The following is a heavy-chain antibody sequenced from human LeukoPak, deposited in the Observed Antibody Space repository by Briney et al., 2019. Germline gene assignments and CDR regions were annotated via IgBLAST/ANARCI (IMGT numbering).Heavy chain of an antibody. Sequence: GGSLRLPCAASGFTFSDYYMSWIRQAPGKGLEWVSYISSSGSTIYYADSVKGRFTISRDNAKNSLYLQMNSLRAEDTAVYYCASLHYGDYYFDYWGQGTLVTVSS. CDR1: GFTFSDYY. D-gene: IGHD4-17*01. CDR3: ASLHYGDYYFDY. J-gene: IGHJ4*02. CDR2: ISSSGSTI. V-gene: IGHV3-11*01.